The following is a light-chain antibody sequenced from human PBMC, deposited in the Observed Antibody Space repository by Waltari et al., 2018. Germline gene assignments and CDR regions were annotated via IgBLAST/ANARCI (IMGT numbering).Light chain of an antibody. CDR1: QSISSY. Sequence: DIKMTQPQSSLSASVGDRVTITCRASQSISSYLNWYQQKPGKAPKLLIYAASSLQSGVPSRFSGSGSGTDFTLTISSLQPEDFATYYCQQSYSTPYTFGQGTKLEIK. CDR3: QQSYSTPYT. V-gene: IGKV1-39*01. CDR2: AAS. J-gene: IGKJ2*01.